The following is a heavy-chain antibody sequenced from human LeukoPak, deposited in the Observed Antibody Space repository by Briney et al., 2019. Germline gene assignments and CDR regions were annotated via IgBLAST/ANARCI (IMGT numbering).Heavy chain of an antibody. CDR1: GFTFSSYS. V-gene: IGHV3-21*01. Sequence: GGSLRLSCAASGFTFSSYSMNWVRQAPGKGLEWVSSISSSSSYIYYADSVKGRFTISRDNAKNSLYLQMNSLRAEDTAVYYCARVMIDYYYMDVWGKGTTVTVSS. D-gene: IGHD3-22*01. CDR2: ISSSSSYI. J-gene: IGHJ6*03. CDR3: ARVMIDYYYMDV.